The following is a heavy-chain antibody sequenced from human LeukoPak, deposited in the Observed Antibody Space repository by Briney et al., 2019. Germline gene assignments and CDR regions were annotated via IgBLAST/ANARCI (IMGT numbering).Heavy chain of an antibody. J-gene: IGHJ4*02. CDR1: GGSISSYY. Sequence: KSSETLSLTCTVSGGSISSYYWSWIRQPPAKGLEWIGYIYYNGSPNYNPSLKSRVTISVDTSKNQFSLKLSSVTAADTAVYYCARDRSSGWYGKYYFDYWGQGTLVTVSS. CDR3: ARDRSSGWYGKYYFDY. CDR2: IYYNGSP. V-gene: IGHV4-59*01. D-gene: IGHD6-19*01.